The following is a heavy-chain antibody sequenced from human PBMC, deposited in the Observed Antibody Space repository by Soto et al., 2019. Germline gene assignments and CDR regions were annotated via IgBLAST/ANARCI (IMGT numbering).Heavy chain of an antibody. CDR1: GFTVSSNY. D-gene: IGHD3-3*01. V-gene: IGHV3-53*04. CDR3: ARGKTEWLFCFRS. CDR2: IYSCGST. J-gene: IGHJ5*02. Sequence: EVQLVESGGGLVQPGGSLRLSCAASGFTVSSNYMSWVRQAPGKGLEWVSVIYSCGSTYYADSVKGRFTISRHNSKNTLYLQMNSLRAEDTAVYYCARGKTEWLFCFRSWGKGTMVTVSS.